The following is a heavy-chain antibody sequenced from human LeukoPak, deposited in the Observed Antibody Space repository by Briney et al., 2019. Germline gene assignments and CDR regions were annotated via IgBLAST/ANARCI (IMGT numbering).Heavy chain of an antibody. Sequence: GGSLSLYCAASGFTFSSYGMHWVRQAPGKGLVGVTFIRYDGSNKYYADSGKGRFTISRDNSKNTLYLQMNSLRAEDTAVYYCAPGIAAQNSFGYWGQGTLVTVSS. D-gene: IGHD6-13*01. CDR3: APGIAAQNSFGY. J-gene: IGHJ4*02. V-gene: IGHV3-30*02. CDR2: IRYDGSNK. CDR1: GFTFSSYG.